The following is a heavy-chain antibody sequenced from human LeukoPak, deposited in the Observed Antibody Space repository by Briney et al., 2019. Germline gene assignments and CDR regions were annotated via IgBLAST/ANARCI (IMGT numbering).Heavy chain of an antibody. V-gene: IGHV4-39*01. CDR3: ARHVGFITMVRGVINNNWFDP. D-gene: IGHD3-10*01. Sequence: SETLSLTCTVSGGSNSSSSYYWGWIRQPPGKGLEWIGSISSSGSTYYNPSLKSRVTISVDTSKKQFSLKLSSVTAADTAVYYCARHVGFITMVRGVINNNWFDPWGQGTLVTVSS. CDR1: GGSNSSSSYY. J-gene: IGHJ5*02. CDR2: ISSSGST.